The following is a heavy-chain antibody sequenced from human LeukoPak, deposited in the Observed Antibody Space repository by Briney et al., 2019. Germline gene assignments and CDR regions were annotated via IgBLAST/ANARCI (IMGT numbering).Heavy chain of an antibody. CDR3: ARVGDHYHWYLDL. CDR2: LYSGGTT. J-gene: IGHJ2*01. D-gene: IGHD3-10*01. Sequence: GGSLTLSCEASGFTVSTNYTNWVRQAPGKGLEWVSILYSGGTTYYAESVKGRFTVTRDNSKNILYLHIDNLRVEDTAVYYCARVGDHYHWYLDLWGRGARVTASS. CDR1: GFTVSTNY. V-gene: IGHV3-53*01.